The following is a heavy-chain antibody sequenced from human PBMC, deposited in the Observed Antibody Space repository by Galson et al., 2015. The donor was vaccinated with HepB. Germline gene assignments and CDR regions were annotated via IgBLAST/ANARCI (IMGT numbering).Heavy chain of an antibody. Sequence: SLTCAVYGGSFSGYYWSWIRQPPGKGLEWIGEINHSGSTNYNPSLKSRVTISVDTSKNQFSLKLSSVTAADTAVYYCARGTPFYYDFWSGYYQGRSWFDPWGQGTLVTVSS. D-gene: IGHD3-3*01. CDR2: INHSGST. CDR3: ARGTPFYYDFWSGYYQGRSWFDP. CDR1: GGSFSGYY. J-gene: IGHJ5*02. V-gene: IGHV4-34*01.